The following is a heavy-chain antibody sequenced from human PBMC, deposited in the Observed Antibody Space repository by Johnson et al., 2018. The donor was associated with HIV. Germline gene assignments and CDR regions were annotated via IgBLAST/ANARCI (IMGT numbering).Heavy chain of an antibody. J-gene: IGHJ3*02. CDR2: LSGRDTGT. Sequence: VHLVESGGGVVQPGMFVTLSCAASGFIFGDAAMIWVRQAPGKGLEWVSGLSGRDTGTYYADSVKGRFTVSRDNSKNTLYLQMNSLSAEDTAVYYCAREGITMIVVVIKGAFDIWGKGTMVTVSS. CDR3: AREGITMIVVVIKGAFDI. CDR1: GFIFGDAA. V-gene: IGHV3-23*04. D-gene: IGHD3-22*01.